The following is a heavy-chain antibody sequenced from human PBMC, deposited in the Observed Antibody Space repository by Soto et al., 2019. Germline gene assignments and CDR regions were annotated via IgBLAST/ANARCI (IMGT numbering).Heavy chain of an antibody. Sequence: GESLKISCKGSGYSFTGYWIGWVRQMPGKGLEWMGIIYPGDSDTRYSPSFQGQVTISADKSISTAYLQWSSLKASDTAMYYCARHEAPYSSSWYGGWFDPWGQGTLVTVSS. CDR3: ARHEAPYSSSWYGGWFDP. CDR1: GYSFTGYW. D-gene: IGHD6-13*01. CDR2: IYPGDSDT. J-gene: IGHJ5*02. V-gene: IGHV5-51*01.